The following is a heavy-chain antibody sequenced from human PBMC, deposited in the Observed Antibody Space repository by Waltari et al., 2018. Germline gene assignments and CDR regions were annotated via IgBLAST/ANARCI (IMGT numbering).Heavy chain of an antibody. CDR3: ARDLLHYYDSSGYYSNY. CDR1: GGTFSSYA. Sequence: QVQLVQSGAEVKKPGSSVKVSCKASGGTFSSYAIRWVRQAPGQGLEWMGRIIPIFGTANYAQKFQGRVTITADKSTSTAYMELSSLRSEDTAVYYCARDLLHYYDSSGYYSNYWGQGTLVTVSS. V-gene: IGHV1-69*13. CDR2: IIPIFGTA. D-gene: IGHD3-22*01. J-gene: IGHJ4*02.